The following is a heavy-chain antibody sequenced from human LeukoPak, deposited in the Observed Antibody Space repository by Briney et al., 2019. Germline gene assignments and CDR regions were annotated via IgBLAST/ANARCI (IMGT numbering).Heavy chain of an antibody. CDR3: ARAYCSGGSCYPFDY. J-gene: IGHJ4*02. CDR1: GLTFSSYS. V-gene: IGHV4-34*01. CDR2: INHSGST. Sequence: SGGSLRLSCAASGLTFSSYSMNWIRQPPGKGLEWIGEINHSGSTNYNPSLKSRVTISVDTSKNQFSLKLSSVTAADTAVYYCARAYCSGGSCYPFDYWGQGTLVTVSS. D-gene: IGHD2-15*01.